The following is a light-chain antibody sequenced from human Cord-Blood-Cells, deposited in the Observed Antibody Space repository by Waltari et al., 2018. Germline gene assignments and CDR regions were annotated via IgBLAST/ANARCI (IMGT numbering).Light chain of an antibody. CDR3: QQYYSTPFT. Sequence: DIVMTQSPDSLAVSLGERATINCKSSQSVLYSSNNKNYLAWYQQKPGQPPKLLIYWASTRESGVPDRFSGSGSGTDFTLTISSLQAEDVAVYYCQQYYSTPFTFVPGTKVEIK. CDR2: WAS. V-gene: IGKV4-1*01. CDR1: QSVLYSSNNKNY. J-gene: IGKJ3*01.